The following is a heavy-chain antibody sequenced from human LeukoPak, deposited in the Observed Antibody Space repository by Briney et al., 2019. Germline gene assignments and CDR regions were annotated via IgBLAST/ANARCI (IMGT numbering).Heavy chain of an antibody. CDR3: ARSLWPGDY. V-gene: IGHV3-7*01. CDR2: IKQDGSEK. J-gene: IGHJ4*02. Sequence: GGSLRLSCAASGFSFSNYWMSWVRQAPGKGLEWVANIKQDGSEKNYVDSVAGRFTISRDNAETSLYLQMNSLRVEDTAVYYCARSLWPGDYWGQGTLVTVS. D-gene: IGHD2-21*01. CDR1: GFSFSNYW.